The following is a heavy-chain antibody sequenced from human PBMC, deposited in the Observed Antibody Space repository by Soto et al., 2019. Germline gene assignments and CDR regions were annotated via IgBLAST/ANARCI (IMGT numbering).Heavy chain of an antibody. CDR1: GYTFNTYG. J-gene: IGHJ4*02. V-gene: IGHV1-18*04. CDR2: ISAYNGNT. Sequence: QVQLVQSGAEVKKPGASVKVSCKASGYTFNTYGISWVRQGPGQGLEWMGRISAYNGNTNFAQKLQGRVTMTTDTSTRTAYMELRSLRSDDTAVYYCASHPVSGSLHFDSWGQGTLVTVSS. CDR3: ASHPVSGSLHFDS. D-gene: IGHD1-26*01.